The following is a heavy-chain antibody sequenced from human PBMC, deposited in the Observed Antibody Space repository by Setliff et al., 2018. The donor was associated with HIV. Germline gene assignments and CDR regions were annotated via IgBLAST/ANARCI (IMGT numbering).Heavy chain of an antibody. CDR3: ARPFDQ. J-gene: IGHJ4*02. V-gene: IGHV3-7*01. CDR1: GFTFSASW. Sequence: GGSLRLSCTASGFTFSASWMTWVRQAPGKGLEWVALINPDSTATYYVDSVKGRFTISRDNAKNSLYLQMDSLRVEDTAVYYCARPFDQWGQGALVTVSS. CDR2: INPDSTAT.